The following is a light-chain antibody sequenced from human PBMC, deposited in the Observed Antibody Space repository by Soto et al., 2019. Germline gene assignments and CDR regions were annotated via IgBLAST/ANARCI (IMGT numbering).Light chain of an antibody. CDR2: EVT. V-gene: IGLV2-23*02. J-gene: IGLJ1*01. CDR1: SSYIGGYNY. Sequence: QSALTQPASVSGTPGQSITVSCTGTSSYIGGYNYVSWYQQHPGKAPKLMVYEVTKRPSGVSNRFSGSKSGNTASLTISGLQAEDEADYYCCSYAGSATYVFGTGTKVTVL. CDR3: CSYAGSATYV.